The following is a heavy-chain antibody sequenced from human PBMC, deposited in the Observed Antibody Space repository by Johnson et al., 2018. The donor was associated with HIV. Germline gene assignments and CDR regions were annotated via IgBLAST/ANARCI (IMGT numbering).Heavy chain of an antibody. D-gene: IGHD2-21*01. CDR2: ISWNSGSI. CDR3: AKSYCPGFDGVDI. J-gene: IGHJ3*02. V-gene: IGHV3-9*01. CDR1: GFTFDDYA. Sequence: VLLVESGGGLVQPGRSLRLSCAASGFTFDDYAMHWVRQAPGKGLEWVSGISWNSGSIGYADSVKGRFTISRDNSNNTLSVQMNSLRAEDSGIYYCAKSYCPGFDGVDIWGQGTLVTVSS.